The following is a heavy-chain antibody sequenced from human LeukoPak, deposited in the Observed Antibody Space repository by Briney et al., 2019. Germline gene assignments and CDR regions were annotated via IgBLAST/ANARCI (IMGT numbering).Heavy chain of an antibody. D-gene: IGHD3-22*01. CDR3: AKDVLYYDSSALDY. Sequence: PGGTLRLSCAASGFTFSSYGMSWVRQAPGKGLEWVSAISGSGGSTYYADSVKGRFTISRDNSKNTLYLQMNSLRAEDTAVYYCAKDVLYYDSSALDYWGQGTLVTVSS. J-gene: IGHJ4*02. V-gene: IGHV3-23*01. CDR2: ISGSGGST. CDR1: GFTFSSYG.